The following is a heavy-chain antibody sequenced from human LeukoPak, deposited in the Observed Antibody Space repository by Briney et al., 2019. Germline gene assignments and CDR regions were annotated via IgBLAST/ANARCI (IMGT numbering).Heavy chain of an antibody. CDR2: ISWNSGSI. D-gene: IGHD3-3*01. Sequence: GGSLRLSCAASGFTFDDYAMHWVRQAPGKGLEWVSGISWNSGSIGYADSVKGRFTISRDNAKNSLYLQMNSLRAEDTALYYCAKDMRPWRSDAFDIWGQGTMVTVSS. CDR3: AKDMRPWRSDAFDI. CDR1: GFTFDDYA. V-gene: IGHV3-9*01. J-gene: IGHJ3*02.